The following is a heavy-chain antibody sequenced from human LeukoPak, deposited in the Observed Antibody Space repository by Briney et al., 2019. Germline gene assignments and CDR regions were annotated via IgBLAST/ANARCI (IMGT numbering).Heavy chain of an antibody. Sequence: ASVKVSCKASGYTFTSYYMRWVRQAPGQGLEWMGIINPSGGSTSYAQKFQGRVTMTRDMSTSTVYMELSSLRSEDTAVYYCARADNLRFLEWLYPYYFDYWGQGTLVTVSS. J-gene: IGHJ4*02. CDR3: ARADNLRFLEWLYPYYFDY. CDR1: GYTFTSYY. CDR2: INPSGGST. D-gene: IGHD3-3*01. V-gene: IGHV1-46*01.